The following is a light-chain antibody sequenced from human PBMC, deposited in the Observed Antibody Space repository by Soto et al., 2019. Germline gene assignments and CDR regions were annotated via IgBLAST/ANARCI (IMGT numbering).Light chain of an antibody. V-gene: IGKV1-39*01. CDR2: ASS. Sequence: DIQMTQSPSSLSASVGDRVTITCRTSQTVSNNLNWYQRKPGKAPSLLIYASSTLQSGVPSRFIGSGSETEFTLTISSLQPEDLATYYCQQDNMTPFTFGPGTKVHI. CDR1: QTVSNN. J-gene: IGKJ3*01. CDR3: QQDNMTPFT.